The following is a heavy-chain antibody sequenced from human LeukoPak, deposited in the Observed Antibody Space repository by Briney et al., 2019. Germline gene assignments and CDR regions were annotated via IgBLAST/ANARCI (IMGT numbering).Heavy chain of an antibody. CDR3: AREADSSGWYPWFDP. CDR1: GFTVSSNY. CDR2: IYSGGST. V-gene: IGHV3-66*01. Sequence: PGGSLRLSCAASGFTVSSNYMSWVRQAPGKGLEWVSVIYSGGSTYYADSVKGRFTISRDNSKNTLYLQMNSLRAEDTAVYYCAREADSSGWYPWFDPWGQGTLVTVSS. J-gene: IGHJ5*02. D-gene: IGHD6-19*01.